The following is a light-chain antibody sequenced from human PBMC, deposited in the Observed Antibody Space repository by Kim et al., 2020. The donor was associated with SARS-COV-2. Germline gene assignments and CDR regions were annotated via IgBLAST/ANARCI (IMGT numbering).Light chain of an antibody. CDR1: QSVRTN. Sequence: SPGDRATRSCRASQSVRTNLAWYQQRPGQAPRLLIYGASTRATGIPAKFSGSGSGTEFTLTISSLQSEDFAVYYCQQYNKWPPWTFGQGTKVDIK. CDR3: QQYNKWPPWT. V-gene: IGKV3-15*01. J-gene: IGKJ1*01. CDR2: GAS.